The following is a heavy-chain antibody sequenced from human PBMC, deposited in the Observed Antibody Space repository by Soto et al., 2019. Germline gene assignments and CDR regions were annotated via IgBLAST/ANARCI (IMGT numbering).Heavy chain of an antibody. V-gene: IGHV1-2*04. D-gene: IGHD3-9*01. CDR2: INPNSGGT. Sequence: EASVKVSCKASGYTFTGYYMHWVRQAPGQGLEWMGWINPNSGGTNYAQKFQGWVTMTRDTSISTAYMELSRLRSDDTAVYYCAREYYDILTGYYRGGSHYFDYWGQGTLVTVSS. J-gene: IGHJ4*02. CDR3: AREYYDILTGYYRGGSHYFDY. CDR1: GYTFTGYY.